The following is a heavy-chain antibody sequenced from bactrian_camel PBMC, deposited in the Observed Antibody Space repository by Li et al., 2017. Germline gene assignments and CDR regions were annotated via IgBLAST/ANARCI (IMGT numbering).Heavy chain of an antibody. CDR2: IYSLSASI. CDR3: AISYEGPGHGMDNNH. V-gene: IGHV3S42*01. Sequence: DVQLVESGGGLVQPGGSLTLSCAASGFTFSRYVMDWVRQAPGKGFEWVSSIYSLSASINYTDSVKGRFTISKDKATNTLYLQMNSLKAEDTAMYYCAISYEGPGHGMDNNHWGQGTQVTVS. J-gene: IGHJ4*01. D-gene: IGHD6*01. CDR1: GFTFSRYV.